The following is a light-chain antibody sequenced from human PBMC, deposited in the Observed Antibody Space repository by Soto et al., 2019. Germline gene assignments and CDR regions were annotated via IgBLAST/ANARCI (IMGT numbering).Light chain of an antibody. CDR1: SSNIGSNT. Sequence: QSVLTQPPSASGTPGQRVTISCSGSSSNIGSNTVNWYQQLPGTAPKLLIYSNNQGPSGVPDRFSGSKSGTSASLAISGLQSEDEADYYCAAWNDRLNGAVFGGGTQLTVL. CDR3: AAWNDRLNGAV. V-gene: IGLV1-44*01. J-gene: IGLJ7*01. CDR2: SNN.